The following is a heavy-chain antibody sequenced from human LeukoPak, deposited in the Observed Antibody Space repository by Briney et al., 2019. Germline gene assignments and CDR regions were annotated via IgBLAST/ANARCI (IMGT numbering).Heavy chain of an antibody. CDR3: ARGLVVAGNWFDP. J-gene: IGHJ5*02. CDR2: IYYSGST. CDR1: GGSISSSSYY. D-gene: IGHD2-21*01. Sequence: SETLSLTCTVSGGSISSSSYYWGWIRQPPGKGLEWIGSIYYSGSTYYNPSLKSRVTISVDTSKNQFSLKLSSVTAADTAVYYCARGLVVAGNWFDPWGQGTLVTVSS. V-gene: IGHV4-39*01.